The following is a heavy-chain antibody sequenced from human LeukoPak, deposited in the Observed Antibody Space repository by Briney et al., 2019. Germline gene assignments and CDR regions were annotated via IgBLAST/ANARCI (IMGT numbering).Heavy chain of an antibody. CDR3: ARVDILTGYYSY. CDR2: FDPEDGET. D-gene: IGHD3-9*01. Sequence: ASVKVSCKVSGYTLTELSMHWVRQAPGKGLEWMGGFDPEDGETIYAQKFQGRVTMTEDTSTDTAYMELSSLRSEDTAVYYCARVDILTGYYSYWGQGTLVTVSS. V-gene: IGHV1-24*01. CDR1: GYTLTELS. J-gene: IGHJ4*02.